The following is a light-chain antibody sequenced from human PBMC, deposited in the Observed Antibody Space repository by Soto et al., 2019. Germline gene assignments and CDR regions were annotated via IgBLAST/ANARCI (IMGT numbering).Light chain of an antibody. J-gene: IGKJ1*01. Sequence: DIQMTQSPSTLSASVGDRDTFTCRASQSITDWLAWYQQKPGKAPKFLIYKASNLEGGVPSRFSGSGSGTEVTLTISSVQSDDFATYYCQYWDDYSWTFGQGTKVEIK. CDR3: QYWDDYSWT. CDR2: KAS. CDR1: QSITDW. V-gene: IGKV1-5*03.